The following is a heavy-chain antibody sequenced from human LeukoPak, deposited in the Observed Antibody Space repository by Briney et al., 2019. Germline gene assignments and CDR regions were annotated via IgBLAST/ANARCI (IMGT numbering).Heavy chain of an antibody. CDR1: GFIFRSYA. Sequence: GGSLRLSCAASGFIFRSYAMSWVRQAPGKGLEWVSAVSGSGRTTYYADSVKGRFTTSRDNSRNTLFLQTDSLRAEDTAVYYCAKDMSFGDSYFDYWGQGALVTVSS. V-gene: IGHV3-23*01. CDR2: VSGSGRTT. CDR3: AKDMSFGDSYFDY. J-gene: IGHJ4*02. D-gene: IGHD3-10*01.